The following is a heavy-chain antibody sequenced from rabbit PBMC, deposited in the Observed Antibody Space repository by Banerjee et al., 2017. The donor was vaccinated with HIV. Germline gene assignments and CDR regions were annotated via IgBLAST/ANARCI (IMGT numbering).Heavy chain of an antibody. CDR1: GFSLSIYE. V-gene: IGHV1S47*01. CDR3: ARGDGVYHYAV. CDR2: IYSGSHGST. Sequence: EESGGDLVKPGASLTLTCTASGFSLSIYEMCWVRQAPGKGPEWIACIYSGSHGSTWYASWAKGRFTISRSTSLNTVTLQMTSLTAADTATYFCARGDGVYHYAVWGQGTLVTVS. J-gene: IGHJ6*01. D-gene: IGHD2-1*01.